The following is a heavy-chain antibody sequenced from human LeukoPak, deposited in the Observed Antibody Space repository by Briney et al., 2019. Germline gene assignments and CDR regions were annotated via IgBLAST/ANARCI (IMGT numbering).Heavy chain of an antibody. V-gene: IGHV3-30*04. D-gene: IGHD2-15*01. CDR1: GFTFSSYA. J-gene: IGHJ3*02. CDR2: ISYDGSNK. Sequence: GGSLRLSCAASGFTFSSYAMHWVRQAPGKGLEWVAVISYDGSNKYYADSVKGRFTISRDNSKNTLYLQMNSLRAEDTAVYYCARDDSHDAFDIWGQGTMVTVSS. CDR3: ARDDSHDAFDI.